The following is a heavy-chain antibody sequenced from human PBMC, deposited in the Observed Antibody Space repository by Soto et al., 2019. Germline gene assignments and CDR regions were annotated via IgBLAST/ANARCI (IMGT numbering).Heavy chain of an antibody. J-gene: IGHJ3*02. CDR3: ARDRYSMMSPQDACDI. CDR2: IIPIFGTA. CDR1: GGTFSSYA. D-gene: IGHD3-22*01. V-gene: IGHV1-69*06. Sequence: SVTVSCKASGGTFSSYAISWVRQAPGQGLEWMGGIIPIFGTANYAQKFQGRVTITADKSTSTAYMELSSLRSEDTAVYYCARDRYSMMSPQDACDIWGQGTMVTVS.